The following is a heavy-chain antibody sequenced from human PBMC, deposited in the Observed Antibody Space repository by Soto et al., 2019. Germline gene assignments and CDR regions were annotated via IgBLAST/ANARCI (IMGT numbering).Heavy chain of an antibody. V-gene: IGHV3-48*02. J-gene: IGHJ4*02. D-gene: IGHD3-10*01. Sequence: EVQLVQSGGGLVQPGGSLRLSCRASGFTFSTYAMDWVRQAPGKGLEWISYITSSSSSTYYADSVKGRFTISRDNAENSLYLQMDTLRDEDTAIYYCARDLGYGLGSNCCYFDYWGQGTLVTVSS. CDR2: ITSSSSST. CDR3: ARDLGYGLGSNCCYFDY. CDR1: GFTFSTYA.